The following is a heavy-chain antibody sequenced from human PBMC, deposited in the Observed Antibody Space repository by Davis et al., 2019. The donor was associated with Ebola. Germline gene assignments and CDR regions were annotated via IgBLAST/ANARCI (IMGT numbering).Heavy chain of an antibody. CDR1: GGSTIRSNFY. CDR3: ARRPWGSSSYWYFDF. V-gene: IGHV4-39*01. Sequence: MPSETLSLTCTVSGGSTIRSNFYWGWIRQSPGQGLEWIGFVFYRGTTYYNPSLQSRVTISLDTSKNQFFLKLNSVNGADTGVYYCARRPWGSSSYWYFDFWGRGMLVTVSS. D-gene: IGHD6-6*01. CDR2: VFYRGTT. J-gene: IGHJ2*01.